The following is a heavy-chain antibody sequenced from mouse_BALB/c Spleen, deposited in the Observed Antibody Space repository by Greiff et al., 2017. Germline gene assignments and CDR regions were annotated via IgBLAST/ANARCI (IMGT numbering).Heavy chain of an antibody. J-gene: IGHJ2*01. V-gene: IGHV1-54*01. CDR1: GYAFTNYL. CDR3: GRRGQLGLRLDY. D-gene: IGHD3-2*01. CDR2: INPGGGGT. Sequence: QVQLQQSGAELVRPGTSVKVSCKASGYAFTNYLIQWVKQRPGQGLEWMGVINPGGGGTNYNEKFKGEATLTADKSSSTAYIQLSSLTSDASAVYFCGRRGQLGLRLDYWGQGTTLTVSS.